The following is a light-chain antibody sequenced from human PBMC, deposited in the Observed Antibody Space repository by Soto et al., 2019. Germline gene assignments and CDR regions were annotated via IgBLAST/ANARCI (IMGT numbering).Light chain of an antibody. V-gene: IGKV3-20*01. Sequence: EIVLTQSPATLYLSQGERATLSCRASQGINIYLVWYQQKPGQAPRLLIYGASSRATGIPDRFSGSGSGTDFTLTISRLEPEDFAVYYCQQYGSSPRTFGQGTKVDIK. CDR1: QGINIY. CDR2: GAS. J-gene: IGKJ1*01. CDR3: QQYGSSPRT.